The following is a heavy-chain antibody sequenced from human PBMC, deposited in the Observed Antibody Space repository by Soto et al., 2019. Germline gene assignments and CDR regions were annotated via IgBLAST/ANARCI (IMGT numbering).Heavy chain of an antibody. Sequence: EVLLLESGGGLVQPGGSLRLSCAASGFTFSNYAMSWVRQAPGKGLEWVSAIGTGGDITYYADSVEGRFTISRDNSQDTLYLLLKNMLGDDEAVFYCWTGVVVVVAVVAPYYYYYMDVWGKGTTVTVSS. D-gene: IGHD2-15*01. CDR2: IGTGGDIT. J-gene: IGHJ6*03. V-gene: IGHV3-23*01. CDR3: WTGVVVVVAVVAPYYYYYMDV. CDR1: GFTFSNYA.